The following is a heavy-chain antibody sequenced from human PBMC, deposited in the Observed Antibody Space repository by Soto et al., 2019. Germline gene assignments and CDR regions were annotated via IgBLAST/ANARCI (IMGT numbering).Heavy chain of an antibody. V-gene: IGHV4-4*02. CDR1: GGSISSSNW. J-gene: IGHJ5*02. D-gene: IGHD3-22*01. CDR3: AREEYYYDSSGYGLGWFDP. Sequence: PSETLSLTCAVSGGSISSSNWWSWVRQPPGKGLEWIGYIYYSGSTNYNPSLKSRVTISVDTSKNQFSLKLSSVTAADTAVYYWAREEYYYDSSGYGLGWFDPWGQGTLVTVSS. CDR2: IYYSGST.